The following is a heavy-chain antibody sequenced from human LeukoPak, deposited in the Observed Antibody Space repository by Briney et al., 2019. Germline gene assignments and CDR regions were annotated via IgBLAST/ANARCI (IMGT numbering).Heavy chain of an antibody. CDR1: GFTFSSYA. CDR2: SSGSGGST. D-gene: IGHD2-2*01. Sequence: GGSLRLSCAASGFTFSSYAMSWVRQAPWKGLDGVSASSGSGGSTYYADSVKGRFTISRDNSKHTMYLQMNSLRAEDTAVYYCAKVSGWKYQLPTVDYWGQGTLVTVSS. CDR3: AKVSGWKYQLPTVDY. V-gene: IGHV3-23*01. J-gene: IGHJ4*02.